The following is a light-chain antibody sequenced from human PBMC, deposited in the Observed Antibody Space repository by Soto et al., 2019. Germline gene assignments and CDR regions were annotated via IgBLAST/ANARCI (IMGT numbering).Light chain of an antibody. CDR2: DVS. J-gene: IGLJ1*01. Sequence: QSARTQPASVSGSPGQSITISCTGTSSDVCGYNYVSWYQQHPGKAPKFMIYDVSNRPSGVSNRFSGSKSGNTASLTISGLQAEDEADYYCSSYTTSNTRQIVFGTGTKVTVL. V-gene: IGLV2-14*01. CDR1: SSDVCGYNY. CDR3: SSYTTSNTRQIV.